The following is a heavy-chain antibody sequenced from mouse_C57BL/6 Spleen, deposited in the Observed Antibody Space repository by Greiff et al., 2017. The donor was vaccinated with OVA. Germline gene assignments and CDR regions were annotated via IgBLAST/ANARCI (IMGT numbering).Heavy chain of an antibody. CDR3: ARGDYDYDVDY. CDR1: GYTFTSYW. Sequence: QVQLQQPGAELVRPGSSVKLSCKASGYTFTSYWMHWVKQRPIQGLEWIGNIDPSDSETHYNQKFKDKATLTVDKSSSTAYMQLSSLTSEDAAVYYCARGDYDYDVDYWGQGTTLTVSS. D-gene: IGHD2-4*01. J-gene: IGHJ2*01. CDR2: IDPSDSET. V-gene: IGHV1-52*01.